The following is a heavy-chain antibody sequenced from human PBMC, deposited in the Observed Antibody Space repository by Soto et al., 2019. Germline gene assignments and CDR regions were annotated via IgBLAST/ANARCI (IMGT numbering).Heavy chain of an antibody. CDR2: INPYSGGA. Sequence: ASVKVSCKASGYIFTGYYMNWVRQAPGHGLEWMGWINPYSGGADLSQKFQGRVTMTRDTSISTAYMEVSSLRSDDTAVFYCARLMHYSHSGGSSHSGFDMWGQGTLVTVSS. D-gene: IGHD2-21*01. CDR3: ARLMHYSHSGGSSHSGFDM. V-gene: IGHV1-2*02. CDR1: GYIFTGYY. J-gene: IGHJ3*02.